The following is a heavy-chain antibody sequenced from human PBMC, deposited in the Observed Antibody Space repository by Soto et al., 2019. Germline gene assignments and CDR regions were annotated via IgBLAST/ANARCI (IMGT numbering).Heavy chain of an antibody. Sequence: SETLSLTCTVSGGSISSSSYYWGWIRQPPGKGLEWIGSIYYSGSTYYNPSLKSRVTISVDTSKNQFSLKLSSVTAADTAVDYCARETGDAFDIWGQGTMVTVSS. J-gene: IGHJ3*02. CDR3: ARETGDAFDI. V-gene: IGHV4-39*07. CDR2: IYYSGST. CDR1: GGSISSSSYY.